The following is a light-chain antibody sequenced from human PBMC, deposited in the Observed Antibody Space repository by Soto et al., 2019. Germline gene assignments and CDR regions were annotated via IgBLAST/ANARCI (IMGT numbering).Light chain of an antibody. J-gene: IGLJ1*01. CDR2: DVS. CDR3: SSYKSSSLYV. V-gene: IGLV2-14*01. Sequence: QSALTQPASVSGSPGQSITISCTGTISDVGGYNYVSWYQQHPGKAPKLMIYDVSNRPSGVSNRFSGSKSGNTASLTISWLQAEDEADYYCSSYKSSSLYVFGTGTKVTVL. CDR1: ISDVGGYNY.